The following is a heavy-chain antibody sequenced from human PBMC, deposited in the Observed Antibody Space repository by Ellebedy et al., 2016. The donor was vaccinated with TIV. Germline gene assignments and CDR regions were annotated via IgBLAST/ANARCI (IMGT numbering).Heavy chain of an antibody. CDR2: INPNSGGT. Sequence: ASVKVSXKASGYTFTGYYMHWVRQAPGQGLEWMGWINPNSGGTNYAQKFQGWVTMTRDTSISTAYMELSRLRSDDTAVYYCAAGLDSSSHYLDYWGQGTLVTVSS. J-gene: IGHJ4*02. V-gene: IGHV1-2*04. D-gene: IGHD6-6*01. CDR1: GYTFTGYY. CDR3: AAGLDSSSHYLDY.